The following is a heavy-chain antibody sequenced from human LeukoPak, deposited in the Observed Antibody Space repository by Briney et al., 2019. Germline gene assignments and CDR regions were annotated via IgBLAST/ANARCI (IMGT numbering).Heavy chain of an antibody. V-gene: IGHV3-7*03. Sequence: GGSLRLSCVVSGFTFNRCWMNWVRQAPGKGLEWVAHINPDGRDTYYVDSVKGRFTISRDNAKNSLYLQMNSLRAEDTALYYCAKDTSPEYYYDSSGYYALGGAFDIWGQGTMVTVSS. D-gene: IGHD3-22*01. CDR3: AKDTSPEYYYDSSGYYALGGAFDI. CDR1: GFTFNRCW. CDR2: INPDGRDT. J-gene: IGHJ3*02.